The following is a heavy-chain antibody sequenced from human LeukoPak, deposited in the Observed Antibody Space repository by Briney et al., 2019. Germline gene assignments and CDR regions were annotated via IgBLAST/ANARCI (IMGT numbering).Heavy chain of an antibody. Sequence: PGGSLRLSCAASGFTFDDYCMSWVRQAPGKGLEWVSGINWNGGGTGYADSVKGRFTISRDNAKNSLYLQMNSLRAEDTALYYCARVSGLGSYDDTSGYPDYWGQGTLVTVSS. V-gene: IGHV3-20*04. CDR2: INWNGGGT. CDR1: GFTFDDYC. D-gene: IGHD3-22*01. CDR3: ARVSGLGSYDDTSGYPDY. J-gene: IGHJ4*02.